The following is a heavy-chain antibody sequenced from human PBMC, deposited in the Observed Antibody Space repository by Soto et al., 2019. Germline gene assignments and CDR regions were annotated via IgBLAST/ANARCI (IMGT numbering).Heavy chain of an antibody. Sequence: GASVKVSCKASGGTFSSYPISWVRQAPGQGLEWKGRIIPIFGTANYAQKFQGRVTITADESTSTAYMELSSLRSEDTAVYYCAREYYGSGNWFDPWAREPWSPSPQ. D-gene: IGHD3-10*01. CDR1: GGTFSSYP. V-gene: IGHV1-69*13. CDR2: IIPIFGTA. J-gene: IGHJ5*02. CDR3: AREYYGSGNWFDP.